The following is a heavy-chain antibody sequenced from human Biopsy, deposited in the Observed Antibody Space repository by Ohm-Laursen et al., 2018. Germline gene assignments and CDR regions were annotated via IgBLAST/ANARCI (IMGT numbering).Heavy chain of an antibody. Sequence: ETLSLTCTVSGDSLTSGPENWSWIRQSPGQGLEYIGFIYSGGNTNYNPSLKNRVTMSVDTSKNQFYLKLYSVTAADTAVYYCARGRRTSGWPYFGNWGQGALVIVSP. V-gene: IGHV4-61*01. CDR2: IYSGGNT. CDR1: GDSLTSGPEN. CDR3: ARGRRTSGWPYFGN. D-gene: IGHD6-19*01. J-gene: IGHJ4*02.